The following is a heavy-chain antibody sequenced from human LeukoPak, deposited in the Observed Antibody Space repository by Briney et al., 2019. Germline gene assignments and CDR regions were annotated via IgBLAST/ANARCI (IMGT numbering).Heavy chain of an antibody. CDR1: GFTFSSYS. CDR3: ARAQTDSGYGRYCDY. D-gene: IGHD5-12*01. Sequence: GGSLRLSCAASGFTFSSYSMNWVRQAPGKGLEWVATIKQDGSEKYYVDSVKGRFTISRDNAKNSLYLQMDSLRAEDTAVYFCARAQTDSGYGRYCDYWGQGTLVTVSS. CDR2: IKQDGSEK. J-gene: IGHJ4*02. V-gene: IGHV3-7*01.